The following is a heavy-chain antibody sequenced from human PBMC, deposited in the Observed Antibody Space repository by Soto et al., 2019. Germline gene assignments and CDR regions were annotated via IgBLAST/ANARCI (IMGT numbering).Heavy chain of an antibody. Sequence: GGSLRLSCAASGFTFSSYSMNWVRQAPGKGLEWVSYISSSSSTIYYADSVKGRFTISRDNAKNSLYLQMNSLRDEDTAVYYCEMNYYDSSGYFLDLFDPWAQRTLVTVSS. D-gene: IGHD3-22*01. V-gene: IGHV3-48*02. CDR3: EMNYYDSSGYFLDLFDP. CDR1: GFTFSSYS. CDR2: ISSSSSTI. J-gene: IGHJ5*02.